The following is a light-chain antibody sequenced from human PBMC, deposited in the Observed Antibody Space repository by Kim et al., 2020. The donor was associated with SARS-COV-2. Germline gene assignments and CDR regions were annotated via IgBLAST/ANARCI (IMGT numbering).Light chain of an antibody. CDR1: QSVSRIY. CDR2: GAS. CDR3: LQYDSSRYT. J-gene: IGKJ2*01. V-gene: IGKV3-20*01. Sequence: FSPGDSSPLSCRAGQSVSRIYFAWYQQKPGQAPRLLIYGASNRATGIPDRFTGSGSGTDFILTISGLEPEDFAVYYCLQYDSSRYTFGQGTKLEI.